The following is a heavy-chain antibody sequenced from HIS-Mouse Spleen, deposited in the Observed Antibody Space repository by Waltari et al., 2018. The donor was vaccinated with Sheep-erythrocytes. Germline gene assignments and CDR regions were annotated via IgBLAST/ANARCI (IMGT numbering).Heavy chain of an antibody. CDR3: AKGMGIAAEDQAPGRYF. V-gene: IGHV3-30*18. CDR1: GFTFSSYG. CDR2: ISYDGSNK. Sequence: QVQLVESGGGVVQPGRSLRLSCAASGFTFSSYGMHWVRQAPGKGMEWVAVISYDGSNKYYADSVKGRFTISRDNSKNTLYLQMNSLRAEDTAVYYCAKGMGIAAEDQAPGRYF. J-gene: IGHJ2*01. D-gene: IGHD6-13*01.